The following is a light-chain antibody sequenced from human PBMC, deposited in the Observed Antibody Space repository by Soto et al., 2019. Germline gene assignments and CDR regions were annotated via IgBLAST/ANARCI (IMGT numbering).Light chain of an antibody. CDR3: QQYGRSPWT. V-gene: IGKV3-20*01. CDR2: GAS. Sequence: EIVLTQSPGTLSLSPVERATLSCMASQSVSSSYLAWYQQKPGQAPSLLIYGASTRATGIPDRFSGSGSGTDFTLTISRLEPEDFAVYYCQQYGRSPWTFGQGTKV. CDR1: QSVSSSY. J-gene: IGKJ1*01.